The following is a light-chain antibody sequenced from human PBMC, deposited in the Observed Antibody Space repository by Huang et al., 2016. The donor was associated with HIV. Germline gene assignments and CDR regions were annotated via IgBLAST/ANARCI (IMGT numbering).Light chain of an antibody. CDR1: QSVSTY. CDR3: QQRSSWPLT. CDR2: DAS. Sequence: EIVLTQSPATLSLSPGERATLSCRASQSVSTYLALYQQKPGQAPRLLIYDASNRATGIPARFSGSGSGTAFTLTISSLEPEDFAVYYCQQRSSWPLTFGGGTKVEIK. V-gene: IGKV3-11*01. J-gene: IGKJ4*01.